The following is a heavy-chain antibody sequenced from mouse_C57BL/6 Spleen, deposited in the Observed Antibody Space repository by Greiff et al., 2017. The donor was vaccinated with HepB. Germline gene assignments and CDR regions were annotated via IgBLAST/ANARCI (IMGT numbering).Heavy chain of an antibody. V-gene: IGHV14-1*01. J-gene: IGHJ3*01. CDR1: GFNIKDYY. Sequence: EVQLQQSGAELVRPGASVKLSCTASGFNIKDYYMHWVKQRPEQGLEWIGRIDPEDGDTEYAPKFQGKATMTADTSSNTAYLQLSSLTSEDTAVYYCTRAMVTTGGTWFAYWGQGTLVTVSA. CDR2: IDPEDGDT. D-gene: IGHD2-2*01. CDR3: TRAMVTTGGTWFAY.